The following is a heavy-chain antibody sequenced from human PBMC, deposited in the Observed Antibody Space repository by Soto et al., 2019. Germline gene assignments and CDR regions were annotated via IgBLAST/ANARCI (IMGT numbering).Heavy chain of an antibody. V-gene: IGHV3-23*01. CDR1: GFTFSSYA. D-gene: IGHD3-22*01. CDR3: AKDGNSGYYPSPYYYGMDV. J-gene: IGHJ6*02. CDR2: ISGSGGST. Sequence: QTGGSLRLSCAASGFTFSSYAMSWVRQAPGKGLEWVSAISGSGGSTYYADSVKGRFTISRDNSKNTLYLQMNSRRAEDTAVYYCAKDGNSGYYPSPYYYGMDVWGQGTTVTVSS.